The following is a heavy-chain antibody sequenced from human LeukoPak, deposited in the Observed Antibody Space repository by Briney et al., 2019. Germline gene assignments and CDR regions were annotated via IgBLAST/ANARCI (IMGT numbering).Heavy chain of an antibody. V-gene: IGHV4-34*01. CDR2: IYYSGST. CDR1: GGSFSGYY. CDR3: ARSRFGELLYSWFDP. D-gene: IGHD3-10*01. J-gene: IGHJ5*02. Sequence: PSETLSLTCAVYGGSFSGYYWAWIRQPPGRGLEWIGSIYYSGSTFYNPSLKSRVTISADTSKNQFSLKLSSVTAADTAVYYCARSRFGELLYSWFDPWGQGTLVTVSS.